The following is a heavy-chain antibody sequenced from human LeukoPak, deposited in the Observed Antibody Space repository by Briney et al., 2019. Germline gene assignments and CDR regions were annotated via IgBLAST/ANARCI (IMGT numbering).Heavy chain of an antibody. D-gene: IGHD3-22*01. Sequence: GGSLRLSCAASGFTFSSYGMHWVRQAPGKGLEWVAVISYDGSNKYYADSVKGRFTISRDNAKNSLYLQMSSLRAEDTAVYYCVRDYRDSSGDHQHFDYWGQGALVTVSS. CDR2: ISYDGSNK. J-gene: IGHJ4*02. CDR3: VRDYRDSSGDHQHFDY. CDR1: GFTFSSYG. V-gene: IGHV3-30*03.